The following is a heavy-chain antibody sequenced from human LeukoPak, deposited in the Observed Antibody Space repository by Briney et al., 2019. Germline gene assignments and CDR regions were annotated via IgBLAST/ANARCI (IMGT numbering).Heavy chain of an antibody. CDR2: IRSKAYGGTT. CDR3: TQMAGYNVDY. V-gene: IGHV3-49*03. J-gene: IGHJ4*02. D-gene: IGHD5-24*01. Sequence: GGSLRLSCTASGFTFGDYAMSWFREAPGKGLEWVGFIRSKAYGGTTEYAASVKGRFTISRDDSKSIAYLQMNSLKTEDTAVYYCTQMAGYNVDYWGQGTLVTVSS. CDR1: GFTFGDYA.